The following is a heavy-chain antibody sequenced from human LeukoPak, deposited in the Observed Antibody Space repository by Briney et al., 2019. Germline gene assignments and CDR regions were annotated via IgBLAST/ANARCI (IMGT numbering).Heavy chain of an antibody. CDR1: GGSLTGYY. J-gene: IGHJ4*02. Sequence: SETLSLTCTVSGGSLTGYYWSWIRQPPGKGLEWIGYAYSSGATYYNPSLKSRVTISVDTSKNQFSLKVRSVTAADTAVYYCTRSPPGGQQWLVVDSWGQGTLVTVSS. CDR3: TRSPPGGQQWLVVDS. V-gene: IGHV4-59*01. CDR2: AYSSGAT. D-gene: IGHD6-19*01.